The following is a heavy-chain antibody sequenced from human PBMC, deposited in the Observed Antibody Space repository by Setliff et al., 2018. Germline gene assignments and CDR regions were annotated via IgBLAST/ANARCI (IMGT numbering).Heavy chain of an antibody. CDR3: ARSGDYGSGRLSP. CDR2: IHASGST. D-gene: IGHD3-10*01. J-gene: IGHJ5*02. V-gene: IGHV4-61*02. Sequence: KASETLSLTCTVSGGSISSGDHYWSWIRQPAGKGLEWIGRIHASGSTNYNPSLKSRVTISVDTSKNQFSLKLTSVTAADTAVYYCARSGDYGSGRLSPWGQGTLVTVS. CDR1: GGSISSGDHY.